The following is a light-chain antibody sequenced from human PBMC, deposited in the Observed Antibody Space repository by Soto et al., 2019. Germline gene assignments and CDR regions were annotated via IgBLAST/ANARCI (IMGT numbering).Light chain of an antibody. CDR3: QQYNHYSRT. J-gene: IGKJ1*01. Sequence: DIQMTQSPSTLSASLGDRVAISCHASQNITTYLAWYQQKPGKAPNLLIYKASTLESGVPSRFSGAGSGTEFTLTISSLQPDDFATYYCQQYNHYSRTFGQGTKVDIK. CDR2: KAS. V-gene: IGKV1-5*03. CDR1: QNITTY.